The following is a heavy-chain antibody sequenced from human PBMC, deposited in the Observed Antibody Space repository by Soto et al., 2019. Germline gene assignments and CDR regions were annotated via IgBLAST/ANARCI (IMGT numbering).Heavy chain of an antibody. CDR3: AHIMDPRVIAAYYFDY. CDR2: IYWNDDK. Sequence: SGPTLVNPTQTLTLTCTFSGFSLSTSGVGVGWIRQPPGKALEWLALIYWNDDKRYSPSLKSRLTITKDTSKNQVVLTMTNMDPVDTATYYCAHIMDPRVIAAYYFDYWGQGTLVTVSS. D-gene: IGHD6-25*01. J-gene: IGHJ4*02. V-gene: IGHV2-5*01. CDR1: GFSLSTSGVG.